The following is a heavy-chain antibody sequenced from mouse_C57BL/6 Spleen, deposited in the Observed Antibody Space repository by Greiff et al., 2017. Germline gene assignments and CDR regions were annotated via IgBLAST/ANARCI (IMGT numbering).Heavy chain of an antibody. CDR2: ISSGGSYN. J-gene: IGHJ2*01. Sequence: DVMLVESGGDLVKPGGSLKLSCAASGFTFSSYGMSWVRQTPDKRLEWVATISSGGSYNYYPDSVKGRFTISRDNAKNTLYLQMSSLKSEDTAMFYCARPSNFSLDDWGQGTTLTVSS. D-gene: IGHD4-1*01. V-gene: IGHV5-6*02. CDR3: ARPSNFSLDD. CDR1: GFTFSSYG.